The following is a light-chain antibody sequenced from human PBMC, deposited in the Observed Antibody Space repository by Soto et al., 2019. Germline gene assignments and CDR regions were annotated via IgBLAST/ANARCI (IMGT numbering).Light chain of an antibody. J-gene: IGKJ2*01. Sequence: DIVMTQSPDSLDVSLGERATINCKSSQSVLYSSNNKNYLAWYQQKPGQPPKLLIYWASTRESGVPDRFSGSGSGTDFTLTISSLQAEDVAVYHCQQYYATPPYTFGQGTKVEIK. CDR1: QSVLYSSNNKNY. CDR3: QQYYATPPYT. V-gene: IGKV4-1*01. CDR2: WAS.